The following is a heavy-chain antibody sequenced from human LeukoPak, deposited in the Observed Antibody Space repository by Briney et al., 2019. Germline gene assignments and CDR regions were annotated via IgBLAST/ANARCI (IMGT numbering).Heavy chain of an antibody. V-gene: IGHV1-18*01. J-gene: IGHJ4*02. CDR3: ARDYRARVGRHSDLGGECDY. CDR1: VYTFTSYG. D-gene: IGHD1-26*01. Sequence: ASVKASRMASVYTFTSYGFSGVRQAPGQGLEWMGWISAYKGDTKYAQRYQGRVTLTTDTSTVTAYMELRSLRYDDTAVYYCARDYRARVGRHSDLGGECDYWGQGTLVTVSS. CDR2: ISAYKGDT.